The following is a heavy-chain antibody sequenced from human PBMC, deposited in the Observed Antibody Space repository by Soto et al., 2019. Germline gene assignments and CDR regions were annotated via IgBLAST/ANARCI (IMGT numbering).Heavy chain of an antibody. Sequence: GGSLRLSCAASGFTFSSYGMHWVRQAPGKGLEWVAVIWYDGSNKYYADSVKGRFTISRDNSKNTLYLQMNSLRAEDTAVYYCARAYGSGSYYNAPDFSDAFDIWGQGTMVTVSS. CDR2: IWYDGSNK. J-gene: IGHJ3*02. CDR3: ARAYGSGSYYNAPDFSDAFDI. V-gene: IGHV3-33*01. D-gene: IGHD3-10*01. CDR1: GFTFSSYG.